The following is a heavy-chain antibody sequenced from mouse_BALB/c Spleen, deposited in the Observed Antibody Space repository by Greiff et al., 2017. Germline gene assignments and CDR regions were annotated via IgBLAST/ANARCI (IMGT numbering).Heavy chain of an antibody. CDR2: IDTENGDT. D-gene: IGHD2-1*01. J-gene: IGHJ4*01. Sequence: VQLQQSGAELVRSGASVKLSCTASGFNIKDYYMHWVKQRPEQGLEWIGWIDTENGDTEYAPKFQGKATMTADTSSNTAYLQLSSLTSEDTAVYYCNAAGGNYYAMDYWGQGTSVTVSS. CDR1: GFNIKDYY. CDR3: NAAGGNYYAMDY. V-gene: IGHV14-4*02.